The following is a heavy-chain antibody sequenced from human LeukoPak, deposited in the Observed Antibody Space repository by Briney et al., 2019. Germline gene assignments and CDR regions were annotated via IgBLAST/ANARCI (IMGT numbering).Heavy chain of an antibody. CDR1: GGSFSGYY. Sequence: PSETLSLTCAVYGGSFSGYYWSWIRQPPGKGLEWIGEINHSGSTNYNPSLKSRVTISVDTSKNQFSLKLSSVTAADTAVYYCARGVSGWYDDYWGQGTLVTVSS. CDR3: ARGVSGWYDDY. CDR2: INHSGST. J-gene: IGHJ4*02. D-gene: IGHD6-19*01. V-gene: IGHV4-34*01.